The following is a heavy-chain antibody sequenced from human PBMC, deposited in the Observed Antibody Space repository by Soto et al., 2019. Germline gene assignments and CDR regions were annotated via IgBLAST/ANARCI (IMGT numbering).Heavy chain of an antibody. CDR2: IYYSGST. V-gene: IGHV4-39*01. CDR1: GGSISSSSYY. Sequence: QLQLQESGPGLVKPSETLSLTCTVSGGSISSSSYYWGWIRQPPGKGLEWIGSIYYSGSTYYNPSLKSRVTISVDTSKNQFSLKLSSVTAADTAVYYCARHESLGEVGGSYYVGPWGYWGQGTLVTVSS. D-gene: IGHD1-26*01. CDR3: ARHESLGEVGGSYYVGPWGY. J-gene: IGHJ4*02.